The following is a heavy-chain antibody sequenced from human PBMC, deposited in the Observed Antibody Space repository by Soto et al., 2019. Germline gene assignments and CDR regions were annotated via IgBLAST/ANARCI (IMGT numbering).Heavy chain of an antibody. J-gene: IGHJ4*02. CDR3: AREGASSYASRHFDN. CDR1: GASMFSYY. CDR2: IYGSGGT. D-gene: IGHD3-16*01. V-gene: IGHV4-4*07. Sequence: QVQLQESGPGLVKASETLSLTSTVSGASMFSYYWSWIRQPAGKGLEWIARIYGSGGTNYNPSLKSRVTMSLDTSKNKFSLRLTSVTAADTVVYYCAREGASSYASRHFDNWGPGTLVTVSS.